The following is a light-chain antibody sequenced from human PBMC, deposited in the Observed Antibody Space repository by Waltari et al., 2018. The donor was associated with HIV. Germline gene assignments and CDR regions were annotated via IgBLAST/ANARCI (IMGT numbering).Light chain of an antibody. Sequence: IVLTQSPGTLSLSPGERATLSCRASQSVRSSYLAWYQQKPGQAPRLLIYGASSRATGIPDRFSGSGSGTDFTLTISRLDPEDFAVYYCQQYGSSPRTFGQGTKVEIK. CDR2: GAS. CDR1: QSVRSSY. V-gene: IGKV3-20*01. CDR3: QQYGSSPRT. J-gene: IGKJ1*01.